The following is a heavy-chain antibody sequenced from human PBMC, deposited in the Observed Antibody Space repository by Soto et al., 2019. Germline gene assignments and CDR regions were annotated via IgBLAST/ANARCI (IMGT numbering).Heavy chain of an antibody. CDR2: ISYDGSNK. CDR3: AKDEPYDTTLGAFDI. D-gene: IGHD3-22*01. J-gene: IGHJ3*02. Sequence: GGSLRLSCAASGFTFSSYGMHWVRQAPGKGLEWVAVISYDGSNKYYADSVKGRFTISRDNSKNTLYLQMNSLRAEDTAVYYCAKDEPYDTTLGAFDIWGQGTMVTVSS. V-gene: IGHV3-30*18. CDR1: GFTFSSYG.